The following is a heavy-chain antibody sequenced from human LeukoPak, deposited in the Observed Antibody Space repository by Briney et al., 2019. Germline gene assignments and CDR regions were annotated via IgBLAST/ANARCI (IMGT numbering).Heavy chain of an antibody. D-gene: IGHD5-18*01. CDR1: GGTFSSYA. CDR2: IIPIFGTA. J-gene: IGHJ3*02. Sequence: ASVKVSCKASGGTFSSYAISWVRQAPGQGLEWMGGIIPIFGTANYAQKFQGRVTITADESTSTAYMELSSLRSEDTAVYYCARGSRGYSYGCDRTEDAFDIWGQGTMVTVSS. CDR3: ARGSRGYSYGCDRTEDAFDI. V-gene: IGHV1-69*01.